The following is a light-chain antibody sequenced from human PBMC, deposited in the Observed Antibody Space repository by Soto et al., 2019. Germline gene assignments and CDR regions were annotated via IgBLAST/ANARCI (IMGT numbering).Light chain of an antibody. J-gene: IGKJ2*01. CDR2: DGS. V-gene: IGKV1-5*01. CDR3: QQYNNYPYT. Sequence: DIQMTQSPFNLSASEGDRVTITCRASESIGTWLAWFQQKPGKAPKLLIYDGSTLESGVPSRFSGSGSGPQFTLTISSLQPDDFATYFCQQYNNYPYTFGQGTKLEFK. CDR1: ESIGTW.